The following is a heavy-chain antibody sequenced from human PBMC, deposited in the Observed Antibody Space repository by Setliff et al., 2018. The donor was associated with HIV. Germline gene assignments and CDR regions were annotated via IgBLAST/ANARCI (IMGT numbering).Heavy chain of an antibody. D-gene: IGHD3-9*01. Sequence: GGSLRLSCAASGFTVSSNYMSWVRQAPGKGLEWVANIKYDGSEKYYVGSVKGRFTISRDNAKNSLYLQMNSLRAEDTAVYYCAREPHELRYFDWLLYPAYYYYGMDVWGQGTTVTVSS. CDR2: IKYDGSEK. J-gene: IGHJ6*02. V-gene: IGHV3-7*01. CDR3: AREPHELRYFDWLLYPAYYYYGMDV. CDR1: GFTVSSNY.